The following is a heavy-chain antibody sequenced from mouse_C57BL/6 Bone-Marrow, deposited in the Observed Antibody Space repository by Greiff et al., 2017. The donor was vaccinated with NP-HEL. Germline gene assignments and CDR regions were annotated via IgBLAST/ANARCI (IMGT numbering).Heavy chain of an antibody. CDR3: ARRGLGRTLFAY. Sequence: EVMLVESGGDLVKPGGSLKLSCAASGFTFSSYGMSWVRQTPDKRLEWVATISSGGSYTYYPDSVKGRFTISRDNAKNTLYLQMSSLKSEDTAMYYCARRGLGRTLFAYWGQGTLVTVSA. CDR2: ISSGGSYT. D-gene: IGHD4-1*01. V-gene: IGHV5-6*02. CDR1: GFTFSSYG. J-gene: IGHJ3*01.